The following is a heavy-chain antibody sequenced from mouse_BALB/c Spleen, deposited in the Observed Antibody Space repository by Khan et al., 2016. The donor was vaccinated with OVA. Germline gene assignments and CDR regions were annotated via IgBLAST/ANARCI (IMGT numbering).Heavy chain of an antibody. CDR2: INSGGST. CDR1: GFTFSSYA. J-gene: IGHJ4*01. V-gene: IGHV5-6-5*01. CDR3: TRLVDY. Sequence: EVELVESGGGLVKPGGSLKLSCAVSGFTFSSYAVSWIRQTPGKRLEWVASINSGGSTYYPDSVKARFTISRDDARNILYLQMSSLRSEDTAMYYCTRLVDYWGQGTSVTVSS.